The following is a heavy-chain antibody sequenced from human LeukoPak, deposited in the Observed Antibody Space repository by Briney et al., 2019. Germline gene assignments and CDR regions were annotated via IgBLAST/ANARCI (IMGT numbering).Heavy chain of an antibody. CDR3: AKGGKWDVTPFDY. V-gene: IGHV3-23*01. CDR2: MGGGDDDR. CDR1: GFTFSNYA. Sequence: GGSLRLSCAASGFTFSNYAMSWVRQAPGKRLEWVSVMGGGDDDRYYIDSVKGRFTVSRDNSKSTLSLQMNSLRPEDTAVYYCAKGGKWDVTPFDYWGQGTLVTVSS. D-gene: IGHD1-26*01. J-gene: IGHJ4*02.